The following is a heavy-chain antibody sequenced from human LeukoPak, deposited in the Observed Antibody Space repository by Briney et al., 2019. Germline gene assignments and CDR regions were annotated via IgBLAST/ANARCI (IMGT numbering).Heavy chain of an antibody. Sequence: ASVKVSCKASGGTFSSYAISWVQQAPGQGLEWMGYMSPNSGNTGYAQKFQGRVTMTRNTSIKTAYMEVSSLTYEDTAVYYCARGVDAGVDYWGQGTLVTVSS. J-gene: IGHJ4*02. CDR2: MSPNSGNT. D-gene: IGHD7-27*01. V-gene: IGHV1-8*02. CDR3: ARGVDAGVDY. CDR1: GGTFSSYA.